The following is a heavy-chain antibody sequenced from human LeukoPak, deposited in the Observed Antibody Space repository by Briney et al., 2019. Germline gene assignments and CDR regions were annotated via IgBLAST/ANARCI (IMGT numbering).Heavy chain of an antibody. CDR1: GGSIISYY. CDR2: IYYSGST. J-gene: IGHJ4*02. V-gene: IGHV4-59*01. CDR3: ARGTRGGHFDY. Sequence: NPSETLSLTCTVSGGSIISYYWSWIRQPPGKGLEWIGYIYYSGSTNYDPSLKSRVTISVDTSKNQFSLKLSSVTAADTAMYYCARGTRGGHFDYWGQGTLVTVSS. D-gene: IGHD2-2*01.